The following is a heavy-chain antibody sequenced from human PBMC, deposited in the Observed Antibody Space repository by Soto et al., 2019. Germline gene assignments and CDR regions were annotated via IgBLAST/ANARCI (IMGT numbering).Heavy chain of an antibody. J-gene: IGHJ4*02. Sequence: GESLKISCKGSGYSFTSYWINWVRQMPGKGLEWMGSIDPSDSYTNYSPSFQGHVTISADKSITTAYLQWSSLKASDTAIYYCARAYTSSWYDYWGQGTLVTVSS. V-gene: IGHV5-10-1*01. CDR1: GYSFTSYW. CDR3: ARAYTSSWYDY. CDR2: IDPSDSYT. D-gene: IGHD6-13*01.